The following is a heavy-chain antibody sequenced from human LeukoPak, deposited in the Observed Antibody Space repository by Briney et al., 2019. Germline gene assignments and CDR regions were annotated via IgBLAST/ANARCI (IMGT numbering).Heavy chain of an antibody. D-gene: IGHD6-19*01. Sequence: SETLSLTCTVSGGSISSGSYYWSWIRQPAGKGLEWIGRIYTSRSTNYNPSLKSRVTISVDTSKNQFSLKLSSVTAADTAVYYCARAGIAVAGMVYYYYYMDVWGKGTTVTVSS. CDR1: GGSISSGSYY. J-gene: IGHJ6*03. V-gene: IGHV4-61*02. CDR2: IYTSRST. CDR3: ARAGIAVAGMVYYYYYMDV.